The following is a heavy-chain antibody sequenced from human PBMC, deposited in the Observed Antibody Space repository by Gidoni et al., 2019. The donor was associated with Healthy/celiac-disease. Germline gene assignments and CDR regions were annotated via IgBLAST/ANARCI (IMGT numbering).Heavy chain of an antibody. Sequence: QVQLQESGPGLVKPSETLSLTCTVSGGSISSYYWSWIRQPPGKGLEWIGYIYYSGSTNYNPSLKSRVTISVDTSKNQFSLKLSSVTAADTAVYYCARVGRATAMAPDYYYYGMDVWGQGTTVTVSS. CDR1: GGSISSYY. D-gene: IGHD5-18*01. CDR2: IYYSGST. V-gene: IGHV4-59*01. CDR3: ARVGRATAMAPDYYYYGMDV. J-gene: IGHJ6*02.